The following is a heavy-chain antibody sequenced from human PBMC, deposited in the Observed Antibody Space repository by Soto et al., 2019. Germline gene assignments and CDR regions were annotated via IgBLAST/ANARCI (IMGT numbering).Heavy chain of an antibody. Sequence: GGSLRLSCAASGFTFSSYGMHWVRQAPGKGLEWVAVISYDGSNIYYADSVKGRFTISRDNSKNTLYLQMNSLRAEDTAVYYCAGYSYGYSYYYYGMDVWGQGTTVTVSS. J-gene: IGHJ6*02. D-gene: IGHD5-18*01. CDR1: GFTFSSYG. CDR2: ISYDGSNI. CDR3: AGYSYGYSYYYYGMDV. V-gene: IGHV3-30*03.